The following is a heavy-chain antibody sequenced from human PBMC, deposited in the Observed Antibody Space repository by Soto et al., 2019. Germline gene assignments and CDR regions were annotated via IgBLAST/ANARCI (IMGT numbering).Heavy chain of an antibody. D-gene: IGHD2-8*02. J-gene: IGHJ4*02. CDR2: INPDSGAT. CDR1: GYSFTVYY. V-gene: IGHV1-2*02. CDR3: ARGDYGTGGYPFPYFDY. Sequence: HEHLVQSGAEVKRPGASLKVSCKASGYSFTVYYIHWVRQAPGQGLEWMGWINPDSGATNYAQTFQGMVTLASDTSISTASIDLTSLTSDDTAVYYCARGDYGTGGYPFPYFDYWGQGTLVIVSS.